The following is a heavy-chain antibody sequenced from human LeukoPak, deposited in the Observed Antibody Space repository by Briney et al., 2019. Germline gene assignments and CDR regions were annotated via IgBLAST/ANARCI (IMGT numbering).Heavy chain of an antibody. CDR2: ISWNGGST. V-gene: IGHV3-20*04. CDR3: ARVARVSGHLLLWFGELFSSGMDV. CDR1: GFTFDDYG. Sequence: GGSLRLSCAASGFTFDDYGMSWVRQAPGKGLEWVSGISWNGGSTGYADSVKGRFTISRDNAKNSLYLQMNSLRAEDTALYYCARVARVSGHLLLWFGELFSSGMDVWGQGTTVTVSS. D-gene: IGHD3-10*01. J-gene: IGHJ6*02.